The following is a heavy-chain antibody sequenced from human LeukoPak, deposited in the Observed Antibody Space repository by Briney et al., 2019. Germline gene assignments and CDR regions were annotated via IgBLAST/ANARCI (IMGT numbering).Heavy chain of an antibody. V-gene: IGHV4-34*01. Sequence: SETLSLTCAVYGESFSGYYWNWIRQPPGKGLEWIGEINHSGSTNYNPSLKSRVTMSVDTSKNQFSLKLSSVTAADTAVYYCARSPYYGSGSFPYWGQGTLVTVSS. J-gene: IGHJ4*02. CDR1: GESFSGYY. D-gene: IGHD3-10*01. CDR2: INHSGST. CDR3: ARSPYYGSGSFPY.